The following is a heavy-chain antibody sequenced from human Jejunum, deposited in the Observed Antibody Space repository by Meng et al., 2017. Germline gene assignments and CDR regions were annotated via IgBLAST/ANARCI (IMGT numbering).Heavy chain of an antibody. CDR1: GFTFSSYS. Sequence: GEALKISWAASGFTFSSYSMSWVRQAPGKGLEVVSTIDGNGAAPEYADSVKGRFTISRDNSKNTLYLQMSSLRDEDTAVYYCAIPTITMFRGGRGMDVWGQGTTVTVSS. D-gene: IGHD3-10*01. V-gene: IGHV3-23*01. CDR2: IDGNGAAP. J-gene: IGHJ6*02. CDR3: AIPTITMFRGGRGMDV.